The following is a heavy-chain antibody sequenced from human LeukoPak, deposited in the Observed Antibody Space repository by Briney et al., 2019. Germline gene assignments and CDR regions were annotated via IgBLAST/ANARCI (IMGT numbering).Heavy chain of an antibody. D-gene: IGHD3-22*01. CDR3: AGPHPGSSSGYVDF. Sequence: SETLSLTCTVSGASISNTRSFWGWIRQPPGKGLEWIVSIFSGGNTYYNPSLSSRVTISIDMSKNQFSLKLTAVTAADTGFYYCAGPHPGSSSGYVDFWGQGIRVTVSS. J-gene: IGHJ4*02. V-gene: IGHV4-39*01. CDR1: GASISNTRSF. CDR2: IFSGGNT.